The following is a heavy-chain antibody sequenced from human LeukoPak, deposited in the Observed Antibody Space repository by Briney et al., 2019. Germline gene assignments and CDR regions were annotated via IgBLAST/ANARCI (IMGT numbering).Heavy chain of an antibody. V-gene: IGHV4-39*07. J-gene: IGHJ4*02. CDR2: IYYSGST. D-gene: IGHD5-12*01. CDR1: GGSISSSSYY. Sequence: PSETLSLTCTVSGGSISSSSYYWGWIRQPPGKGLEWIGSIYYSGSTYYNPSLKSRVTISVDTSKNQFSLKLSSVTAADTAVYYCARDRLANFDYWGQGTLVTVSS. CDR3: ARDRLANFDY.